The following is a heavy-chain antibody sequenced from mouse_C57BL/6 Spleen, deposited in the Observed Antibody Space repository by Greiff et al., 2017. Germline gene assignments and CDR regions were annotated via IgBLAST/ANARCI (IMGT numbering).Heavy chain of an antibody. Sequence: VQLQQSGPGMVKPSQSLSLTCTVTGYSITSGYDWHWIRHFPGNKLEWMGYISYSGSTNYNPSLKSRISITHDTSKNHFFLKLNSVTTEDTATYYCARALDGYGAMDYWGQGTSVTVSS. D-gene: IGHD2-2*01. CDR2: ISYSGST. CDR3: ARALDGYGAMDY. J-gene: IGHJ4*01. CDR1: GYSITSGYD. V-gene: IGHV3-1*01.